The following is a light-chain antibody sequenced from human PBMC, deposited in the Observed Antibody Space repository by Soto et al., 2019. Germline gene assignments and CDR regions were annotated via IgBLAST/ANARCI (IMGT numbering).Light chain of an antibody. J-gene: IGLJ2*01. CDR3: AAWDDSLSGLVV. CDR2: RNN. Sequence: QAVVTQPPSASGTPGQRVTISCSGSSSNIGSNYVYWYQQLPGTAPKLLIYRNNQRPSRVPDRFSGSKSGTSASLAISGLRSEDEADYYCAAWDDSLSGLVVFGGGTKLTVL. V-gene: IGLV1-47*01. CDR1: SSNIGSNY.